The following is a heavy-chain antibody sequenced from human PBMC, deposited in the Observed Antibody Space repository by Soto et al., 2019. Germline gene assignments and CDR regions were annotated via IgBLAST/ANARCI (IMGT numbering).Heavy chain of an antibody. D-gene: IGHD6-19*01. CDR3: AKGLAAMAVAGTGPFDF. Sequence: GGSLRLSCSASGFTFSSYAMSWVRQAPGKGLEWLSAISGSGSTTYFADSVKGRFNSSRDNSKNTLYLQMTDLRAEDTGVYFCAKGLAAMAVAGTGPFDFWGQGNLVTVSS. V-gene: IGHV3-23*01. CDR2: ISGSGSTT. CDR1: GFTFSSYA. J-gene: IGHJ4*02.